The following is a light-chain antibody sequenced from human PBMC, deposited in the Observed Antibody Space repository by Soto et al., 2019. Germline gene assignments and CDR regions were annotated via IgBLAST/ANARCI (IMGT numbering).Light chain of an antibody. CDR1: QSISIN. CDR2: VAS. Sequence: IHLTPSPSSLSASVGDTGTITCRASQSISINLDWYQQKPGKAPKLLIYVASSLQTGVPARFSGSGSGTDFTLSISSLQSEDIASYYCQQNYGGPRTFGQGTKVDIK. V-gene: IGKV1-39*01. CDR3: QQNYGGPRT. J-gene: IGKJ1*01.